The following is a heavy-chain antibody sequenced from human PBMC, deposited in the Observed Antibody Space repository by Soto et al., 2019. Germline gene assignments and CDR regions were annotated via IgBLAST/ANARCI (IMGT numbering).Heavy chain of an antibody. CDR1: GGSIISHY. V-gene: IGHV4-59*08. CDR2: IYYSGST. Sequence: SETLSHTCTVSGGSIISHYWSWIRQPPGQGLEWIGYIYYSGSTNYNPSLKSRVTISVDTSKSQFSLRLSSVTAADTAMYYCARRRKDSFDTWGPGALVTVSS. CDR3: ARRRKDSFDT. J-gene: IGHJ5*02.